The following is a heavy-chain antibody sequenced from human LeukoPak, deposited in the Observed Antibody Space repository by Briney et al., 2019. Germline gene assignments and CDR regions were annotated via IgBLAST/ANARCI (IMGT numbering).Heavy chain of an antibody. Sequence: SETLSLTCALYGGPFISYYWHWIRQPPGKGLEWIGEINHSGSTNYNPSLKSRGTISVDTSKNQFSLKLRSVTAADTAVYYCARGPGGDDYYNYGMDVWGRGTPVTVSS. D-gene: IGHD4-17*01. CDR3: ARGPGGDDYYNYGMDV. J-gene: IGHJ6*02. V-gene: IGHV4-34*01. CDR2: INHSGST. CDR1: GGPFISYY.